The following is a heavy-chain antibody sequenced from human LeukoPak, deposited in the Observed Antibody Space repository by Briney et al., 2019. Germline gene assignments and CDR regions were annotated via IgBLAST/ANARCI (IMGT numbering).Heavy chain of an antibody. CDR1: GGSISSYY. CDR3: ARYSYDSSGYYYWAFDY. Sequence: SETLSLTCTVSGGSISSYYWSWIRQPPGKGLEWIGYIYYSGSTNYNPSLKSRVTISVDTSKNQFSLKLSSVTAADTAVYYCARYSYDSSGYYYWAFDYWGQGTLVTVPS. D-gene: IGHD3-22*01. V-gene: IGHV4-59*01. J-gene: IGHJ4*02. CDR2: IYYSGST.